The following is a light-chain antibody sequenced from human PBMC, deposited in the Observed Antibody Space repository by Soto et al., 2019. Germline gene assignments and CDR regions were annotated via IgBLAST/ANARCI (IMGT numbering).Light chain of an antibody. Sequence: DIQMTRSPSTLSASVGDRATITCRASQNLNNWLAWFQQKPGKAPTLLIYKASGLESGVPSRFSGSGSGTEFTLTISSLQPDDFSTYYCQQYNSYPWTFGQGTKVEIK. J-gene: IGKJ1*01. V-gene: IGKV1-5*03. CDR1: QNLNNW. CDR3: QQYNSYPWT. CDR2: KAS.